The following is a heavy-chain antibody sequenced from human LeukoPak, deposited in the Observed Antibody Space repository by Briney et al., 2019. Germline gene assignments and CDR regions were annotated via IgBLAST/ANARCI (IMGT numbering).Heavy chain of an antibody. J-gene: IGHJ5*02. CDR2: ISYDGSNK. CDR3: ARGGSGSYDP. Sequence: GGSLRLSCAASGFTFSSYAMHWVRQAPGKGLEWVAVISYDGSNKYYADSVKGRFTISRDNSKHTLYLQMNSLRAEDTAVYYCARGGSGSYDPWGQGTLVTVSS. V-gene: IGHV3-30*04. CDR1: GFTFSSYA. D-gene: IGHD3-10*01.